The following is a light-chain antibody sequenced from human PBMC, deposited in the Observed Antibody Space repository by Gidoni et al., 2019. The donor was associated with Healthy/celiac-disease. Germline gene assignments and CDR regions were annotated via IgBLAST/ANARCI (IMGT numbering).Light chain of an antibody. CDR2: DVS. CDR3: SSYTSSSTLYV. J-gene: IGLJ1*01. V-gene: IGLV2-14*01. Sequence: QSALTQPASVSGSPGQSITISCTGTSSDVGGYNYVSWYQQHPGKAPKLMIYDVSYRPSGVSSRFSGSKSGNTASLTISGLQAEDEADYYCSSYTSSSTLYVFGPGTKVTVL. CDR1: SSDVGGYNY.